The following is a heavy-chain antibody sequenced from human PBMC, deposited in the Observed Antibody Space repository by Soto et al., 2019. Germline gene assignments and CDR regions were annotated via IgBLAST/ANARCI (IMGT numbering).Heavy chain of an antibody. CDR1: GGSISSGGYY. D-gene: IGHD2-21*02. V-gene: IGHV4-31*03. J-gene: IGHJ4*02. CDR3: ARVGNCGGDCYSGVDY. CDR2: IYYSGST. Sequence: QVQLQESGPGLVKPSQTLSLTCTVSGGSISSGGYYWSWIRQHPGKGLEWIGYIYYSGSTYYNPSLKSRVTISVDTSKNQFSLKLSSVTAADTAVYYCARVGNCGGDCYSGVDYWGQGTLVTVSS.